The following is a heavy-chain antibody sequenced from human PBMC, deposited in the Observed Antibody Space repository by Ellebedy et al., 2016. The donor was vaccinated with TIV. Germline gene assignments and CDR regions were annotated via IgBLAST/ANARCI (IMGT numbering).Heavy chain of an antibody. CDR2: IYYSERT. CDR3: ARGHNWFDL. CDR1: GGSISSSFYY. Sequence: SETLSLTXTVSGGSISSSFYYWGWIRQPPGKGLEWIGSIYYSERTYYNPSLRSRVTMSVDTSKNQFSLRLTSVMAADAAVYYCARGHNWFDLWGQGTLVIVSS. J-gene: IGHJ5*02. V-gene: IGHV4-39*07.